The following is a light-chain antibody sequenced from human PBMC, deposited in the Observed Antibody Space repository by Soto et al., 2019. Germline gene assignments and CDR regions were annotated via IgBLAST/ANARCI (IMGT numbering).Light chain of an antibody. J-gene: IGKJ1*01. CDR3: QQYNNWPRT. V-gene: IGKV3-15*01. CDR2: GAS. CDR1: QSVSNN. Sequence: EIVMTQSPATLSVSPGERATLSCRASQSVSNNLAWYQQKPGQAPRLLIYGASTRATGIPARFSGRGSGTEFTLTIRSLQSEDFALYYCQQYNNWPRTFGQGTKVDIK.